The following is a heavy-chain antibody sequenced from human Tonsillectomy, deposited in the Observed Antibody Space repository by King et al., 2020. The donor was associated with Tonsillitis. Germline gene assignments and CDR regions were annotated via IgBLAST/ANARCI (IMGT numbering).Heavy chain of an antibody. D-gene: IGHD5-12*01. CDR3: AREPMVATMDESDFDY. V-gene: IGHV3-48*01. CDR1: GFTFSSYG. Sequence: VQLVESGGGLVQPGGSLRLSCVASGFTFSSYGMNWVRQAPGKGLEWLSYLSSYSRTIYADSVKGRFTISRDDARNSLYLQMSILRAEDTAVYYCAREPMVATMDESDFDYWGQGTLVTVSS. CDR2: LSSYSRTI. J-gene: IGHJ4*02.